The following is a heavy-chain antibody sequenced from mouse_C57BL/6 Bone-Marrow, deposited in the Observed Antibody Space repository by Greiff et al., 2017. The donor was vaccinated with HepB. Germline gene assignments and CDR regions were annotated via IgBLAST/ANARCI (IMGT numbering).Heavy chain of an antibody. CDR2: ISSGGDYI. V-gene: IGHV5-9-1*02. CDR1: GFTFSSYA. CDR3: TRDRPYYYGSSWYFDV. J-gene: IGHJ1*03. D-gene: IGHD1-1*01. Sequence: LQQSGEGLVKPGGSLKLSCAASGFTFSSYAMSWVRQTPEKRLEWVAYISSGGDYIYYADTVKGRFTISRDNARNTLYLQMSRLKSEDTAMYYCTRDRPYYYGSSWYFDVWGTGTTVTVSS.